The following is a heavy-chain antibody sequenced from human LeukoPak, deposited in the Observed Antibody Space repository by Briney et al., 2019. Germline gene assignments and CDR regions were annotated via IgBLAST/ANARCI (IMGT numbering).Heavy chain of an antibody. J-gene: IGHJ5*02. CDR1: GFTFSSYS. CDR3: AKDSYHYCSSTSCYFDP. V-gene: IGHV3-48*01. D-gene: IGHD2-2*01. CDR2: ISTSSSTI. Sequence: PGGSLRLSCAASGFTFSSYSMNWVRQAPGKGLEWLSYISTSSSTIYYADSVKGRFTISRDNSKNTLYLQMNSLRAEDTAVYYCAKDSYHYCSSTSCYFDPWGQGTLVTVSS.